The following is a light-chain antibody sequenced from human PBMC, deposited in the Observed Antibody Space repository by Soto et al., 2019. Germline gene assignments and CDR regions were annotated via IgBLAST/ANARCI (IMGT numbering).Light chain of an antibody. CDR3: QQRSSSWT. J-gene: IGKJ1*01. Sequence: EIVLTQSPATLSLSPGERATLSCRASQSVSSYLAWYQQKPGQAPRLLIYDASNRATGIPARFSGSGSGTDFTLTINNLEPEDFAVYYCQQRSSSWTFGQGTKVDIK. CDR2: DAS. CDR1: QSVSSY. V-gene: IGKV3-11*01.